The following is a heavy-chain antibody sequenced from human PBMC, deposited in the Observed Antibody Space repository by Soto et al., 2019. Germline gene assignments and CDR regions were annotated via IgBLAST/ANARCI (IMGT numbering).Heavy chain of an antibody. Sequence: QVQLVESGGGVVQPGRSLRLSCAASGFTFSNYAIHWVRQAPGKGLDWVAVISSDGSNKYYADSVKGRFTISRDNSKNTLYLEMNRLRAEETAVYYCARELWPQMARTRDYYGMDVWGQGTTVTV. D-gene: IGHD2-21*01. CDR2: ISSDGSNK. CDR3: ARELWPQMARTRDYYGMDV. V-gene: IGHV3-30*01. J-gene: IGHJ6*02. CDR1: GFTFSNYA.